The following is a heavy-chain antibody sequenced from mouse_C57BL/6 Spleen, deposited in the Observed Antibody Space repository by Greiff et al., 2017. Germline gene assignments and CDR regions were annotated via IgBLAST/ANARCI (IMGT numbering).Heavy chain of an antibody. J-gene: IGHJ3*01. CDR3: ARSRSGSWFAY. V-gene: IGHV1-72*01. Sequence: VQLQQPGAELVKPGASVKLSCKASGYTFTSYWMHWVKQRPGRGLEWIGRIYPNSGGTKYNAKFKSKATLTVDKPSSTAYMQLSSLTSEYSAVNYCARSRSGSWFAYWGQGTLVTVSA. CDR2: IYPNSGGT. CDR1: GYTFTSYW. D-gene: IGHD1-3*01.